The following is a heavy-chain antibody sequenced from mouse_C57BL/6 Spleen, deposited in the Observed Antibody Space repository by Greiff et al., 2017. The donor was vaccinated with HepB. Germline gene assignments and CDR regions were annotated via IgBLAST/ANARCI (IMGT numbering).Heavy chain of an antibody. D-gene: IGHD2-10*02. Sequence: EVKLMESGGGLVKPGGSLKLSCAASGFTFSSYAMSWVRQTPEKRLEWVATISDGGSYTYYPDNVKGRFTISRDNAKNNLYLQMSHLKSEDTAMYYCAREGMATRGAMDYWGQGTSVTVSS. V-gene: IGHV5-4*01. CDR1: GFTFSSYA. J-gene: IGHJ4*01. CDR3: AREGMATRGAMDY. CDR2: ISDGGSYT.